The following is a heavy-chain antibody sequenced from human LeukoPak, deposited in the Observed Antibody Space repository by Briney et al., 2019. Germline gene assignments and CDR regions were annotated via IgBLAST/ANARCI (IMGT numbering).Heavy chain of an antibody. CDR3: ASSMYYYDSSGYLWFDP. CDR2: MSPNSGDT. J-gene: IGHJ5*02. Sequence: ASVKVSCKASGYTFTSYDFNWVRQATGQRPEWMGWMSPNSGDTGYAQKFQDRVTMTRNTSISTAYMELSSLRSDDTAVYYCASSMYYYDSSGYLWFDPWGQGTLVTVSS. D-gene: IGHD3-22*01. V-gene: IGHV1-8*01. CDR1: GYTFTSYD.